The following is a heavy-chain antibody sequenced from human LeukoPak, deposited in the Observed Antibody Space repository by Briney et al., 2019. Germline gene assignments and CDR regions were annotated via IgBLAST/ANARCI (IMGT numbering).Heavy chain of an antibody. Sequence: ASVKVSCKASGGTFSSYAISWVRQAPGQGLEWMGRIIPIFGTANYAQKFQGRVTITTDEFTSTAYMELSSLRSEDTAVYYCARGEVDTAMAPYYYYMDVWGKGTTVTVSS. V-gene: IGHV1-69*05. CDR3: ARGEVDTAMAPYYYYMDV. D-gene: IGHD5-18*01. J-gene: IGHJ6*03. CDR1: GGTFSSYA. CDR2: IIPIFGTA.